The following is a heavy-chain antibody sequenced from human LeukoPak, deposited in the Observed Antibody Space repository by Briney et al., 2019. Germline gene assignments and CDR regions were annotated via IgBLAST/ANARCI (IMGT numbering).Heavy chain of an antibody. D-gene: IGHD4-11*01. Sequence: GESLRLSCAASGFPFSSYAMNWVRQAPGKGLAWVSSISGSGGRIYYADSVKGRFSISRDNSKNTLDLQMNSLRAEDTAVYYCARETVTNHDAFDIWGQGAMVTVSS. J-gene: IGHJ3*02. CDR2: ISGSGGRI. CDR3: ARETVTNHDAFDI. V-gene: IGHV3-23*01. CDR1: GFPFSSYA.